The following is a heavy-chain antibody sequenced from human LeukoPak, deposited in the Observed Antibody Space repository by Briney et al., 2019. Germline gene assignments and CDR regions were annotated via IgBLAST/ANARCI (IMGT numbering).Heavy chain of an antibody. V-gene: IGHV1-2*04. Sequence: ASVKVSCKASGYTFTGYYMHWVRQAPGQGLEWMGWINPNSGSTNCAQKFQGWVTMTRDTSISTAYMELSRLRSDDTAVYYCARGELSMYYFDYWGQGTLVTVSS. CDR2: INPNSGST. CDR3: ARGELSMYYFDY. CDR1: GYTFTGYY. J-gene: IGHJ4*02. D-gene: IGHD3-16*02.